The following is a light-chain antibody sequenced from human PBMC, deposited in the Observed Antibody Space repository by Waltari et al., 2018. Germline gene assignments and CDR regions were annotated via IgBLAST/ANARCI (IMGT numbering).Light chain of an antibody. CDR2: DSS. V-gene: IGKV3-11*01. Sequence: EIVLTQSPATLSLSPGERATLSCRATQGVSSNLAWYQQKPGQAPRLLIYDSSNRATGIPARFSGSGSGTDFTLTISSLEPEDFAVYYCQQRTNWEITFGQGTRLEIK. CDR3: QQRTNWEIT. J-gene: IGKJ5*01. CDR1: QGVSSN.